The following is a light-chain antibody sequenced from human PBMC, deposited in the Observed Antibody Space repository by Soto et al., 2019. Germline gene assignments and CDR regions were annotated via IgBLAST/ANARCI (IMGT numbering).Light chain of an antibody. Sequence: DIQMTQSPSTLSASVGDRVIITCRASQSLSGWLAWYQQKPGKAPKLLIYKASTLESGVPSRFSGSGSGTEFTLTISSLQPDDFATYYCKQYNSFSRTFGQGTKVDI. CDR2: KAS. CDR1: QSLSGW. V-gene: IGKV1-5*03. CDR3: KQYNSFSRT. J-gene: IGKJ1*01.